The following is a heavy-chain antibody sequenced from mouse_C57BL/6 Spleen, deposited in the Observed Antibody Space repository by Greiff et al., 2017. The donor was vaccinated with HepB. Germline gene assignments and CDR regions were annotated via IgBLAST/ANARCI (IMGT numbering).Heavy chain of an antibody. V-gene: IGHV1-69*01. D-gene: IGHD2-5*01. CDR3: ARGYSNYVCFDY. J-gene: IGHJ2*01. CDR1: GYTFTSYW. Sequence: QVQLQQPGAELVMPGASVKLSCKASGYTFTSYWMHWVKQRPGQGLEWIGEIDPSDSYTNYNQKFKGKSTLTVDKSSSTAYMQLSSLTSEDSAVYYCARGYSNYVCFDYWGKAPLSQSPQ. CDR2: IDPSDSYT.